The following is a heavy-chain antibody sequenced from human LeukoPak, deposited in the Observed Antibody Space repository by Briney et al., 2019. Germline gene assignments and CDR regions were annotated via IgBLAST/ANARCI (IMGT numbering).Heavy chain of an antibody. J-gene: IGHJ6*02. CDR2: INHSGST. V-gene: IGHV4-39*07. D-gene: IGHD3-22*01. CDR3: ARVRYYDSSGYYYYYGMDV. Sequence: PSETLSLTCTVSGGSISSSSYYWGWIRQPPGKGLEWIGEINHSGSTNYNPSLKSRVTISVDTSKNQFSLKLSSVTAADTAVYYCARVRYYDSSGYYYYYGMDVWGQGTTVTVSS. CDR1: GGSISSSSYY.